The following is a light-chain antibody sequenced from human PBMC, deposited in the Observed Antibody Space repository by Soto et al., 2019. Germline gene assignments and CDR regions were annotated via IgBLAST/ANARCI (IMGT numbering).Light chain of an antibody. CDR1: QDITKY. CDR2: DAS. J-gene: IGKJ4*01. Sequence: DIQMTQSPSSLSASVGDRITITCQASQDITKYLNWYQQKLGKAPKLLIYDASNLQRGVPSRFSGSGSGTHFSLSISSLQPEDIATYYCQQSENGPLTFGGGTKVEIK. CDR3: QQSENGPLT. V-gene: IGKV1-33*01.